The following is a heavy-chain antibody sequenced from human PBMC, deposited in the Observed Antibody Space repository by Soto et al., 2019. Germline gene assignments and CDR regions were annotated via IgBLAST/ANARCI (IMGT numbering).Heavy chain of an antibody. D-gene: IGHD1-7*01. V-gene: IGHV4-39*01. Sequence: SETLSLTCTVSGGSISSSSYYWGWIRQPPGKGLEWIGSIYYSGSTYYNPSLKSRVTISVDTSKNQFSLKLSSVTAADTAVYYCATTLTFLYNWNYVAGWFDPWGQGTLVTVSS. CDR1: GGSISSSSYY. J-gene: IGHJ5*02. CDR3: ATTLTFLYNWNYVAGWFDP. CDR2: IYYSGST.